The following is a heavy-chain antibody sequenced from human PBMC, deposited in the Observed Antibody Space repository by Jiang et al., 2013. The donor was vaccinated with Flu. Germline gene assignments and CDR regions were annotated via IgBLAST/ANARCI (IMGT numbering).Heavy chain of an antibody. CDR3: ARGRPPYYYDSSGSGGAFDS. D-gene: IGHD3-22*01. CDR1: GGSISSGGYS. V-gene: IGHV4-30-2*01. CDR2: IYHSGST. J-gene: IGHJ3*01. Sequence: GSGLVKPSQTLSLTCAVSGGSISSGGYSWSWIRQPPGKGLEWIGYIYHSGSTYYNPSLKSRVTISVDRSKNQFSLKLSSVTAADTAVYYCARGRPPYYYDSSGSGGAFDSLGPRDNGHRLF.